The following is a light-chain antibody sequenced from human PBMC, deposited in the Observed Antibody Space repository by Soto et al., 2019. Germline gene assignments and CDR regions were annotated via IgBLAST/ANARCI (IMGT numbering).Light chain of an antibody. V-gene: IGLV2-14*01. Sequence: QSALTQPASVSGSPGQSITISCTGTSSDLGTYDYVSWYQQSPGKAPKLVICDVTHRPSGVSSRFSGSKSGNTASLTIAGLQGEDEADYYWSSYTGTSNVVAFGGGTKLTVL. CDR3: SSYTGTSNVVA. CDR2: DVT. CDR1: SSDLGTYDY. J-gene: IGLJ2*01.